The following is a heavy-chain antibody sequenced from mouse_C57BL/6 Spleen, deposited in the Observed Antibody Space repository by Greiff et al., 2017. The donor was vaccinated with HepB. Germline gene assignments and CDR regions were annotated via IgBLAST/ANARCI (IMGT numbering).Heavy chain of an antibody. D-gene: IGHD2-4*01. CDR3: ARWGDYDDGR. CDR2: IYPRSGNT. V-gene: IGHV1-81*01. J-gene: IGHJ3*02. Sequence: QVQLKESGAELARPGASVKLSCKASGYTFTSYGISWVKQRTGQGLEWIGEIYPRSGNTYYNEKFKGKATLTADKSSSTAYMELRSLTSEDSAVYFCARWGDYDDGRWGQGTLVTVSA. CDR1: GYTFTSYG.